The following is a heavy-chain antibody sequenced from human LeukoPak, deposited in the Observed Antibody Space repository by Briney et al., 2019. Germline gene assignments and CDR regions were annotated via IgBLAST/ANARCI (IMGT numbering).Heavy chain of an antibody. D-gene: IGHD6-19*01. CDR1: GASITNDNW. CDR3: TANGWYCLDH. J-gene: IGHJ1*01. Sequence: SETLSLTCAVSGASITNDNWWSWVRQTPGKGLEWIGEIYHSGSTSYNPSLKNRVTISVDKSNNRFALRLTSVTAADTAMYYCTANGWYCLDHWGQGALVTVSS. V-gene: IGHV4-4*02. CDR2: IYHSGST.